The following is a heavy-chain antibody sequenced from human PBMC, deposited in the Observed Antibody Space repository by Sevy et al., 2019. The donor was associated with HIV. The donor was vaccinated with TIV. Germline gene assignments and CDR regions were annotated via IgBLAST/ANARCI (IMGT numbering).Heavy chain of an antibody. J-gene: IGHJ3*02. V-gene: IGHV4-38-2*01. CDR1: GYSISSGYY. Sequence: SETLSLTCDVSGYSISSGYYGGWIRQPPGKGLEWIGSIYLSGSTYYNPSLKRRVTISVDTSKNQFSLKLRSVTAADTAVYYCARTLRGDFDSSASAFDIWGQGTMVTVSS. CDR3: ARTLRGDFDSSASAFDI. CDR2: IYLSGST. D-gene: IGHD3-22*01.